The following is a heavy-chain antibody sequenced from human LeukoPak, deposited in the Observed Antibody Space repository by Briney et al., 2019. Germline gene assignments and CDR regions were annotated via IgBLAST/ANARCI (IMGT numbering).Heavy chain of an antibody. J-gene: IGHJ2*01. V-gene: IGHV3-53*01. CDR2: IYSGGST. CDR3: ARDRYYYDSSAQENWYFDL. Sequence: GGSLRLSCAASGFTVSSNYMSWVRQAPGKGLEWVSAIYSGGSTYYADSVKGRFTISRDNSKNTLYLQMNSLRAEDTAVYYCARDRYYYDSSAQENWYFDLWGRGTLVTVSS. CDR1: GFTVSSNY. D-gene: IGHD3-22*01.